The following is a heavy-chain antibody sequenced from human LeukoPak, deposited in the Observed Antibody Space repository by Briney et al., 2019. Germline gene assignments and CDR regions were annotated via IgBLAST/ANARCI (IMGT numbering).Heavy chain of an antibody. CDR2: IFNSGST. CDR1: GDSIRSGGYS. D-gene: IGHD2-2*01. Sequence: PSETLSLTCTVSGDSIRSGGYSWTWIRQHPEKGLEWIGYIFNSGSTYYNPSLKSRVTISEDTSKNQFSLNLTSVTAADTAVYYCARDRGRVRGYYYAMDVWGQGTTVTVSS. V-gene: IGHV4-31*03. J-gene: IGHJ6*02. CDR3: ARDRGRVRGYYYAMDV.